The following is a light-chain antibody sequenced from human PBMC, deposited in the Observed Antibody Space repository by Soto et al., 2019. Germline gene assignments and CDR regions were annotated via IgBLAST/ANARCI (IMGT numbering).Light chain of an antibody. CDR1: QSISSW. CDR3: QHYNSYPLT. V-gene: IGKV1-5*03. CDR2: KAS. J-gene: IGKJ4*01. Sequence: DIQMTQSPCTLSASVGDRVTITCRASQSISSWLAWYQQKPGKAPKVLIYKASSLERGVPARFSGSGSGTEFTLTISSLQPDDSATYYCQHYNSYPLTFGGGTKVEI.